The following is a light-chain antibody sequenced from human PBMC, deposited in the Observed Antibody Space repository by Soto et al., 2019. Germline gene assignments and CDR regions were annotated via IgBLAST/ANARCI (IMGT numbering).Light chain of an antibody. CDR2: DVS. CDR3: SSYTISSTVV. CDR1: SSDVGGYNY. V-gene: IGLV2-14*01. Sequence: QYALTQPASVSGSPGQSITISCTGTSSDVGGYNYVSWYQQHPGKAPKLMIYDVSNRPSGVSNRFSGSKSGNTASLTISGLQAEDEADYYCSSYTISSTVVFGGGTQLTVL. J-gene: IGLJ2*01.